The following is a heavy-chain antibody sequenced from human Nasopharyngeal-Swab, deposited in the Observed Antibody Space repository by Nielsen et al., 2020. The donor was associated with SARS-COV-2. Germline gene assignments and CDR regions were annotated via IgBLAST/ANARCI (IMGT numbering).Heavy chain of an antibody. Sequence: GESLKISCAASGFTFSNAWMSWVRQAPGKGLEWVGRIKSKTDGGTTDYAAPVKGRFTISRDDSKNTLYLQMSSLRAEDTAVYYCAMTDGHKDPYYYYGMDVWGQGTTVTVSS. CDR1: GFTFSNAW. V-gene: IGHV3-15*01. D-gene: IGHD5-24*01. J-gene: IGHJ6*02. CDR2: IKSKTDGGTT. CDR3: AMTDGHKDPYYYYGMDV.